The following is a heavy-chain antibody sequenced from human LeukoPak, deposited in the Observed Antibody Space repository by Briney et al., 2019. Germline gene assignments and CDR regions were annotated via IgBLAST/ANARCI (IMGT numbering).Heavy chain of an antibody. J-gene: IGHJ4*02. Sequence: SGTLSLTCAVSGGSISSNNWWSWVRQSPEKGLEWIGEVYHSGATNYNPSLKIRVTILVDKSKSQFSLNLRSLTAADTAVYYCARLPGPYSSGFRYGPYWGQGTLVTVSS. CDR1: GGSISSNNW. CDR2: VYHSGAT. CDR3: ARLPGPYSSGFRYGPY. D-gene: IGHD6-19*01. V-gene: IGHV4-4*02.